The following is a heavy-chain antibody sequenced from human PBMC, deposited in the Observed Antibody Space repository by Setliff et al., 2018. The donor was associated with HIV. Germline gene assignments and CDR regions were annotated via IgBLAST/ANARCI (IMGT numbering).Heavy chain of an antibody. CDR2: IYYSGNA. D-gene: IGHD3-9*01. CDR1: GGSISSSNYY. V-gene: IGHV4-39*01. CDR3: ATRNTLRYFEWLNYYYYYMDV. Sequence: SETLSLTCTVSGGSISSSNYYWGWIRQPPGKGLEWIGSIYYSGNAYYNPSLKSRVTISVDTSENQLSLKLSSVTAADTAVYYCATRNTLRYFEWLNYYYYYMDVWGKGTTVTVSS. J-gene: IGHJ6*03.